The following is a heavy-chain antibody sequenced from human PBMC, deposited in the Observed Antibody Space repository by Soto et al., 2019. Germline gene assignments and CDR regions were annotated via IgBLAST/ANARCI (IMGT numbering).Heavy chain of an antibody. D-gene: IGHD6-13*01. J-gene: IGHJ4*02. V-gene: IGHV1-46*01. CDR2: INPTSGST. Sequence: QVQLVQSGAEVTKPGASVKVSCKASGYTFTNYYIHWVRQAPGQGLEWMGIINPTSGSTNYAQKFQGRVTLTYDTSTTTVYMELSGLRSEDTAVLYCARDLAAGDHWGQGNLVTVSS. CDR1: GYTFTNYY. CDR3: ARDLAAGDH.